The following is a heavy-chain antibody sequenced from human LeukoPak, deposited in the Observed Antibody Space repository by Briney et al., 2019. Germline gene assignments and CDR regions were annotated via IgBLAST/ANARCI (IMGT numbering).Heavy chain of an antibody. CDR1: GGSISSYY. Sequence: SETLSLTCTVSGGSISSYYWSWIRQPPGKGLEWIGYIYYSGSTNYNPSLKSRVTISVDTSKNQFSLKLSSVTAADTAVYYCAREGSPYYGSVYYFDYWGQGTLVTVSS. CDR2: IYYSGST. CDR3: AREGSPYYGSVYYFDY. V-gene: IGHV4-59*01. D-gene: IGHD3-10*01. J-gene: IGHJ4*02.